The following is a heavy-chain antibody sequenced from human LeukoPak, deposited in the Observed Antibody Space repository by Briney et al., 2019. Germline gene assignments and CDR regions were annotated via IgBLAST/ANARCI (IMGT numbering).Heavy chain of an antibody. CDR1: GFTFSSYA. D-gene: IGHD5-12*01. Sequence: PGGSLRLSCSASGFTFSSYAMHWVRQAPGKGLEYVSAISSNGGSTYYADSVKGRFTISRDNSKNTLYLQVSSLRAEDTAVYYCVKDRDSGYDSLDYWGQGTLVTVSS. J-gene: IGHJ4*02. CDR3: VKDRDSGYDSLDY. CDR2: ISSNGGST. V-gene: IGHV3-64D*06.